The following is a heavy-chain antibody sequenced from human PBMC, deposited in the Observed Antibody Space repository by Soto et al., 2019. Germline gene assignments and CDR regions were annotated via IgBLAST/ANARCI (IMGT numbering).Heavy chain of an antibody. V-gene: IGHV1-69*12. Sequence: QVQLVQSGAEVKKPGSSVQVSCKASGGTFSRYAISWVRQAPGQGLEWMGGIVPIFGTANYAQKFQGRVTITADESTSTAYMELSSLRSEDTAVYYCARGWGYVVVVVAATQAWFAPWGQGTLVTVSS. CDR3: ARGWGYVVVVVAATQAWFAP. CDR2: IVPIFGTA. J-gene: IGHJ5*02. D-gene: IGHD2-15*01. CDR1: GGTFSRYA.